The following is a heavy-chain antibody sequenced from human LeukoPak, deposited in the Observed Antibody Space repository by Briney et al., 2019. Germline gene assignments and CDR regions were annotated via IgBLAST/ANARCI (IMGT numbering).Heavy chain of an antibody. Sequence: GFSLTLSCVVSGITLSNYGMSWVRQAPAKGLEWVSYISSSGCTIYYADSVKGRCTISSDNAKHSLYLQIKLLRAEDRAVYYCARTTDSSGYYYYYNGMDVWGQGATVTVSS. J-gene: IGHJ6*02. CDR1: GITLSNYG. D-gene: IGHD3-22*01. CDR3: ARTTDSSGYYYYYNGMDV. V-gene: IGHV3-48*04. CDR2: ISSSGCTI.